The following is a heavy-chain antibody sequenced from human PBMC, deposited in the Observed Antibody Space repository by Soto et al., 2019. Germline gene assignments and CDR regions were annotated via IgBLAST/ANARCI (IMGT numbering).Heavy chain of an antibody. V-gene: IGHV1-69*13. D-gene: IGHD1-20*01. Sequence: ASVKVSCKASGGTFSSYAISWVRQAPGQGLEWMGGIIPIFGTANYAQKFQGRVTITADESTSTAYMELSSLRSEDTAVYYCARDVNWNDEEVYYFDYWGQGTLVTVSS. CDR2: IIPIFGTA. CDR1: GGTFSSYA. CDR3: ARDVNWNDEEVYYFDY. J-gene: IGHJ4*02.